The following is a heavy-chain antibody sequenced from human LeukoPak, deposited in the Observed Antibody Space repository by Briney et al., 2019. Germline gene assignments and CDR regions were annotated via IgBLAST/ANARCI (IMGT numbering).Heavy chain of an antibody. CDR1: GYTFTSYD. CDR3: ARHGKGSTYYDFWSGYYDYYYYGMDV. CDR2: INPNSGGT. Sequence: ASVKVSCKASGYTFTSYDINWVRQAPGQGLEWMGWINPNSGGTNYAQKFQGRVTMTRDTSISTAYMELSRLRSDDTAVYYCARHGKGSTYYDFWSGYYDYYYYGMDVWGQGTTVTVSS. V-gene: IGHV1-2*02. D-gene: IGHD3-3*01. J-gene: IGHJ6*02.